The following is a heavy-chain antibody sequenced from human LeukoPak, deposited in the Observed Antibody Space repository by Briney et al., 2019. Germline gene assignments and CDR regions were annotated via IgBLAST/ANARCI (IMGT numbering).Heavy chain of an antibody. J-gene: IGHJ4*02. CDR3: ARGVYYYDSIGYYILGY. Sequence: GGSLRLSCAAYGFTFDDYGMSWVRQVPGKGLEWVSGINWNGGSTGYADSVKGRFTISRDNAKNSLYLQMNSLRAEDTALYYCARGVYYYDSIGYYILGYWGQGNLVTVSS. D-gene: IGHD3-22*01. CDR2: INWNGGST. V-gene: IGHV3-20*04. CDR1: GFTFDDYG.